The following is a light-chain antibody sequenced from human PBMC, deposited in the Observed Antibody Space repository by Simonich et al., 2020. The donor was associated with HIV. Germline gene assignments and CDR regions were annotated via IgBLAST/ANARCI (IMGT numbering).Light chain of an antibody. CDR2: WAS. J-gene: IGKJ1*01. V-gene: IGKV4-1*01. Sequence: DIVMTQSPDSLAVSLGERPTVNCRSSRSVLYSSNNKNYLAWYQQTPGQPPKLLMYWASTRESGVPDRFSARGSGTDFTLTISSLQAEDVAIYSCQQYYTTPPTFGQGTKVEIK. CDR1: RSVLYSSNNKNY. CDR3: QQYYTTPPT.